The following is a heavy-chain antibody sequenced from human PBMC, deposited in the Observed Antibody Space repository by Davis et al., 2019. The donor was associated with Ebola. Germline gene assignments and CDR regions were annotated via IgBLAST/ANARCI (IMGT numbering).Heavy chain of an antibody. CDR1: GDSVSSGG. J-gene: IGHJ6*04. D-gene: IGHD5-18*01. CDR3: ARGWLRGGLDV. Sequence: PSETLSLTCAISGDSVSSGGWNWIRQSPSRGLEWLGRTYYSSKWYHDYATSVKSRITVNLDTSKNQFSLQLNSVTPEDTALYYCARGWLRGGLDVWGEGTTVTVSS. V-gene: IGHV6-1*01. CDR2: TYYSSKWYH.